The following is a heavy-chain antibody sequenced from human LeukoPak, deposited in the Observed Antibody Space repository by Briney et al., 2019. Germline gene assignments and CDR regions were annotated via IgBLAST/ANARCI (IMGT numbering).Heavy chain of an antibody. CDR3: ARGNGIVVVPAAIGPYNWFDP. CDR2: IYHSGST. Sequence: SETLSLTCAVSGGSISSSNWWSWVRQPPGRGLEWIGEIYHSGSTNYNPSLKSRVTISVDKSKNQFSLKLSSVTAADTAVYYCARGNGIVVVPAAIGPYNWFDPWGQGTLVTVSS. D-gene: IGHD2-2*02. CDR1: GGSISSSNW. V-gene: IGHV4-4*02. J-gene: IGHJ5*02.